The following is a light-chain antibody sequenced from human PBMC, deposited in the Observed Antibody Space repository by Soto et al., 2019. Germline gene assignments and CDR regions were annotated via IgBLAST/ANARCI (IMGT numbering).Light chain of an antibody. CDR2: EVS. CDR1: SSDVGGYNY. J-gene: IGLJ1*01. CDR3: CSYARPTFYA. V-gene: IGLV2-8*01. Sequence: QSALTQPPSASGSPGQSVTISCIGTSSDVGGYNYVSWYQQHPGKAPKLIISEVSKRPSGVPDRFSGSKSGNTASLTVSGLQAEDEADYYCCSYARPTFYAFATGTKLTVL.